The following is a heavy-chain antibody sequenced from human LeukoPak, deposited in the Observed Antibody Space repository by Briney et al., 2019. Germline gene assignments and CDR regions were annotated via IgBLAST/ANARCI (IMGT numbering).Heavy chain of an antibody. V-gene: IGHV1-2*02. CDR2: INPNSGGT. J-gene: IGHJ4*02. CDR1: GYTFTGYY. D-gene: IGHD5-18*01. CDR3: ARDLGYSYGFDY. Sequence: ASVKVSCKASGYTFTGYYMHWVRQAPGQGLEWMGWINPNSGGTNYAQKFQGRVTMTRDTSISTAYMELSRLRSDDTAVYHCARDLGYSYGFDYWGQGTLVTVSS.